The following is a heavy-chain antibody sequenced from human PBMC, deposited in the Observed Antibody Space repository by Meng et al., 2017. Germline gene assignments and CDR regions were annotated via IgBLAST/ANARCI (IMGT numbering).Heavy chain of an antibody. CDR2: INHSGST. CDR3: ARGKHSSSTLTFYNY. Sequence: VQVQQWGAGLLTPSETLSLPCAVYGVSFSGYYWSWIRQPPGKGLEWIGEINHSGSTNYNPSLKSRVTISVDTSKNQFSLKLSSVTAADTAVYYCARGKHSSSTLTFYNYWGQGTLVTVSS. CDR1: GVSFSGYY. J-gene: IGHJ4*02. D-gene: IGHD6-13*01. V-gene: IGHV4-34*01.